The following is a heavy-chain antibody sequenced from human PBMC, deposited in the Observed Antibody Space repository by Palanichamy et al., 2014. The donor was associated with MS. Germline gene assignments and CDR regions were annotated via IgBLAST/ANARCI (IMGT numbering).Heavy chain of an antibody. Sequence: QLQLQESGPGTGEAFGDPCPSPALSLVTPSVVVVITGAGSASPQGRGWSGLGVCIIVGAPTTTRPLKSRVTISVDTSKNQFSLKLSSVTAADTAVYYCARQGLEYINSLKWFDPWGQGTLVTVSS. J-gene: IGHJ5*02. V-gene: IGHV4-39*01. D-gene: IGHD6-6*01. CDR3: ARQGLEYINSLKWFDP. CDR1: VTPSVVVVIT. CDR2: CIIVGAP.